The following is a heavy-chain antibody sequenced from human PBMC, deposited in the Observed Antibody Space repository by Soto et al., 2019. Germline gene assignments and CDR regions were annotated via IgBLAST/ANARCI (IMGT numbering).Heavy chain of an antibody. CDR2: ISGSGGNT. CDR3: EKSGGSSAWFPIDY. D-gene: IGHD6-19*01. CDR1: GFTFSSYA. V-gene: IGHV3-23*01. Sequence: PGGSLRLSCAASGFTFSSYAMSWVRQAPGKGLEWVSVISGSGGNTYYADSVKGRFTISRDNSKNTLYVQMNSLRAEDTAVYYCEKSGGSSAWFPIDYWGQGTLVTVPQ. J-gene: IGHJ4*02.